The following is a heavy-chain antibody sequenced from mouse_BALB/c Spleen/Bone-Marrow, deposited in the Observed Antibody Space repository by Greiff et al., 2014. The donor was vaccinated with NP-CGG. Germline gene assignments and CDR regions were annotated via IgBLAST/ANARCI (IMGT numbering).Heavy chain of an antibody. CDR2: ILPGSGST. Sequence: QVQLQQSGTELMKPGASVKISCKATGYTFSSYWIEWVNQRPGHGLEWIGEILPGSGSTNYNEKFKGKATLTADASSNTAYMQLSSLTSEDSAVYYCARRGHGFAWFAYWGQGTLVTVSA. CDR1: GYTFSSYW. J-gene: IGHJ3*01. D-gene: IGHD1-2*01. CDR3: ARRGHGFAWFAY. V-gene: IGHV1-9*01.